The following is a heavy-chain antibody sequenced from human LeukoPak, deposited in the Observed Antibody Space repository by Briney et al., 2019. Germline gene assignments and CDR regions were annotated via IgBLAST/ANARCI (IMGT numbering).Heavy chain of an antibody. Sequence: GGSLRLSCAASGFTFSNYWMTWVRQAPGKGWEWVAHIKEDGGEKHYVDPVKGRFTISRDNAKNSLYLQMNSLRAEDTAMYYCVRDRGYCSGGTCYALWDYWGQGTLVTVSS. D-gene: IGHD2-15*01. J-gene: IGHJ4*02. CDR2: IKEDGGEK. V-gene: IGHV3-7*01. CDR1: GFTFSNYW. CDR3: VRDRGYCSGGTCYALWDY.